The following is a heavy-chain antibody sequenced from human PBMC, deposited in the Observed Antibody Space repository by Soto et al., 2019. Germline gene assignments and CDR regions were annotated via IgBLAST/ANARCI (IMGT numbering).Heavy chain of an antibody. CDR2: ISWNSGSI. V-gene: IGHV3-9*01. D-gene: IGHD1-26*01. Sequence: GGSLRLSCAASGFTFDDYAMHWVRQAPGKGLEWVSGISWNSGSIGYADSVKGRFTISRDNAKNSLYLQMNSLRAEDTALYYCAKDPVPRSPAGDLNWFDPWGQGTLVTVSS. CDR1: GFTFDDYA. CDR3: AKDPVPRSPAGDLNWFDP. J-gene: IGHJ5*02.